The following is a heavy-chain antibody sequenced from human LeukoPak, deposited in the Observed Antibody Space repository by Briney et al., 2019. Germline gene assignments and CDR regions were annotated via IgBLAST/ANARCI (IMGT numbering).Heavy chain of an antibody. CDR2: IKHDGSEK. V-gene: IGHV3-7*01. CDR3: ARVRFWSGYSKTYYFDY. D-gene: IGHD3-3*01. J-gene: IGHJ4*02. Sequence: GGSLRLSCAASGFILTNYFMSWVRQAPGKGLEWVASIKHDGSEKYYVDSVKGRFTISRDNAKNSLYLQMNSLRAEDTAVYYCARVRFWSGYSKTYYFDYWGQGTLVTVSS. CDR1: GFILTNYF.